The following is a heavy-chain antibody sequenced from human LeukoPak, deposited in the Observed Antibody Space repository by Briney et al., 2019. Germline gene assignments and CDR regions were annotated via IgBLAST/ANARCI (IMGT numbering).Heavy chain of an antibody. Sequence: GGSLRLSCAASGFTFSSYAMSWVRQAPGKGLEWVSGISGSGGSTYYADSVKGRFTISRDNSKNTLYLQMNSLRAEDTAVYYCAKGTGTTKVCFYYAMDVWDQATTVTVSS. D-gene: IGHD1-1*01. CDR1: GFTFSSYA. J-gene: IGHJ6*02. CDR3: AKGTGTTKVCFYYAMDV. CDR2: ISGSGGST. V-gene: IGHV3-23*01.